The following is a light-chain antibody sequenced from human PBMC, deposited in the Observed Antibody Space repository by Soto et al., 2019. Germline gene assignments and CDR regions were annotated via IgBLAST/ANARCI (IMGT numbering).Light chain of an antibody. Sequence: EIVLTQSPCTLALSPGERATLSGRASQSVSSSYLAWYQQKPGQAPRLLIYGASSRATGIPDRFSGSGSGTDFTLTISRLEPEDFAVYYCQQYGSSLTWTFGQGTKVDIK. J-gene: IGKJ1*01. CDR1: QSVSSSY. CDR2: GAS. CDR3: QQYGSSLTWT. V-gene: IGKV3-20*01.